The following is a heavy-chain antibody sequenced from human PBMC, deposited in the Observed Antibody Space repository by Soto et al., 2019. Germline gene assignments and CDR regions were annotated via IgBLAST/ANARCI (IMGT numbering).Heavy chain of an antibody. D-gene: IGHD2-15*01. CDR1: GFTFSNYA. V-gene: IGHV3-23*01. CDR3: AKGSSDEGGGF. CDR2: ISGSGGNT. J-gene: IGHJ4*02. Sequence: GGSLRLSCAASGFTFSNYAMTWVRQAPGKGLEWVSAISGSGGNTYYADSVKGRFTISRDNSKNTVYLQMNSLGVEDTAVYYCAKGSSDEGGGFWGQGTLVTVSS.